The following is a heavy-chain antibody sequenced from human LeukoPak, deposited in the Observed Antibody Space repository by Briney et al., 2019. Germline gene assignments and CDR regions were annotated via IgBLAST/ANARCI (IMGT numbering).Heavy chain of an antibody. Sequence: PGGSLRLSCAASGFTFSDSYMSWIRQAPGKGLEYLSYISGSGHDIIYADSVRGRFTISRDNARNSLYLQTNSLRVEDTAVYYCAKRPYYYDSSGYYDYYFDYWGQGTLVTVSS. CDR3: AKRPYYYDSSGYYDYYFDY. CDR2: ISGSGHDI. D-gene: IGHD3-22*01. V-gene: IGHV3-11*01. J-gene: IGHJ4*02. CDR1: GFTFSDSY.